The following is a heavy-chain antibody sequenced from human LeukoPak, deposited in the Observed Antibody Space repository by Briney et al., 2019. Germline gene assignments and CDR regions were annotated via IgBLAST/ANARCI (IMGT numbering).Heavy chain of an antibody. Sequence: ASVKVSCKASGGTFSSYAISWVRQAPGQGLEWMGGIIPIFGTANYAQKFQGRVTITADESTSTAYMELSSLRSDDTAVYYCARDSRRCSSTSCYAFDIWGQGTMVTVSS. D-gene: IGHD2-2*01. CDR1: GGTFSSYA. CDR2: IIPIFGTA. V-gene: IGHV1-69*13. J-gene: IGHJ3*02. CDR3: ARDSRRCSSTSCYAFDI.